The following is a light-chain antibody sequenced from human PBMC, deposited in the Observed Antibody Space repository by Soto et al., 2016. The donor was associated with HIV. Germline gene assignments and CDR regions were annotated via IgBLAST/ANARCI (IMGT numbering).Light chain of an antibody. V-gene: IGLV3-21*03. Sequence: SYELTQPPSVSVAPGKTASITCGGNNIGGKSVHWYQQKSGQAPVLVVHDDSDRPSGIPERFSGSNSGNTATLTISRVEVGDEADYYCQVWDSSSGHSVIFGGGTKLTVL. CDR3: QVWDSSSGHSVI. J-gene: IGLJ2*01. CDR1: NIGGKS. CDR2: DDS.